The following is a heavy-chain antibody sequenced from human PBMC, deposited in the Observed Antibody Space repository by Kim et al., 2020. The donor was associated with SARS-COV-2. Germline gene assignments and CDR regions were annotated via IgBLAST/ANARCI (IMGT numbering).Heavy chain of an antibody. D-gene: IGHD3-22*01. CDR3: ARDDSDSSGYYSGIDY. CDR2: IWYDGSNK. J-gene: IGHJ4*02. V-gene: IGHV3-33*01. Sequence: GGSLRLSCAASGFTFISYGMHWVRQAPGKGLEWVAVIWYDGSNKYYADSVKGRFTISRDNSKNTLYLQMNSLRAEDTAVYYCARDDSDSSGYYSGIDYWGQGTPVTVSS. CDR1: GFTFISYG.